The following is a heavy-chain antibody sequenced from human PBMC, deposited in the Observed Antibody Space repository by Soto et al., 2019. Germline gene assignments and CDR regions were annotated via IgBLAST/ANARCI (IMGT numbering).Heavy chain of an antibody. D-gene: IGHD1-26*01. V-gene: IGHV4-59*08. Sequence: QVQLQESGPGLVKPSETLSLTCTVSGGTSNSWYWSWIRQPPGKGLEWIGYIYYSGSTNCNPSLKSRVTLSVDTSKNHFSLKLSSVTAADTAVYYCARRYGSAIDYWGQGTLVTVSS. J-gene: IGHJ4*02. CDR3: ARRYGSAIDY. CDR2: IYYSGST. CDR1: GGTSNSWY.